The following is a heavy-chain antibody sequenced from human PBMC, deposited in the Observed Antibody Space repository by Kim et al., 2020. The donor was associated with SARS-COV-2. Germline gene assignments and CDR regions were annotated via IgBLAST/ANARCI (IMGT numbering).Heavy chain of an antibody. CDR1: GFTFDDYA. D-gene: IGHD4-17*01. CDR2: SSWNSGSI. Sequence: GGSLRLSCAASGFTFDDYAMHWVRQAPGKGLEWVSGSSWNSGSIGYADSVKGRFTISRDNAKNSLYLQMNSLRAEDTALYYCAKDIGYDYGGDYYFDYWGQGTLVTVSS. J-gene: IGHJ4*02. CDR3: AKDIGYDYGGDYYFDY. V-gene: IGHV3-9*01.